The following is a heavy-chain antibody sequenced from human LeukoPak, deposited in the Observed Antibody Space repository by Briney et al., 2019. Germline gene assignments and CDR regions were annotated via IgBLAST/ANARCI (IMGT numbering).Heavy chain of an antibody. CDR2: IIPIFGTA. Sequence: GASVKVSCKASGGTFSSYAISEVRQAPGQGLEWMGRIIPIFGTANYAQKFQGRVTITTDESTSTAYMELSSLRSEDTAVYYCARDAVTYYYDSSGYFTYFDYWGQGTLVTVSS. CDR3: ARDAVTYYYDSSGYFTYFDY. D-gene: IGHD3-22*01. J-gene: IGHJ4*02. V-gene: IGHV1-69*05. CDR1: GGTFSSYA.